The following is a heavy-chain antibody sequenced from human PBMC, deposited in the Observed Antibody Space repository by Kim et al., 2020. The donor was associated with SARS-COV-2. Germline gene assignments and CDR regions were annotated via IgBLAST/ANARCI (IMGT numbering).Heavy chain of an antibody. CDR3: ARGFDALYYYYGMDV. Sequence: QKFQGRVTMTRDTSISTAYMELSRLRSDDTAVYYCARGFDALYYYYGMDVWGQGTTVTVSS. D-gene: IGHD3-9*01. V-gene: IGHV1-2*02. J-gene: IGHJ6*02.